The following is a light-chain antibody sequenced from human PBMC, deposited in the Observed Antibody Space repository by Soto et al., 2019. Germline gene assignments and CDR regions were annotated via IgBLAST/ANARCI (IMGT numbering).Light chain of an antibody. CDR1: QSVRSS. J-gene: IGKJ1*01. V-gene: IGKV3-15*01. CDR2: RAS. CDR3: QQRGSYPWT. Sequence: ELVITLSPHPLSMSTGERDHLSCRASQSVRSSMAWYQHKPGQAPKLMIYRASTRDTGIPARFSGSGSGTDFTLTISSLEPEDFAVYYCQQRGSYPWTFGQGTKVDIK.